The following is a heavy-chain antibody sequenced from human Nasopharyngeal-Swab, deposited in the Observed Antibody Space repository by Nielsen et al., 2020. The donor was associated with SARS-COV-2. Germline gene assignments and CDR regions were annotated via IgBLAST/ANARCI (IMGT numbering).Heavy chain of an antibody. Sequence: SDTLSLTCTVSGGSVSSGSYYWSWIRQPPGKGLEWIGYIYYSGSTNYNPSLKSRVTISVDTSKNQFSLKLSSVTAADTAVYYCAREYSSSWYRGFDYWGQGTLVTVSS. CDR1: GGSVSSGSYY. J-gene: IGHJ4*02. CDR3: AREYSSSWYRGFDY. CDR2: IYYSGST. D-gene: IGHD6-13*01. V-gene: IGHV4-61*01.